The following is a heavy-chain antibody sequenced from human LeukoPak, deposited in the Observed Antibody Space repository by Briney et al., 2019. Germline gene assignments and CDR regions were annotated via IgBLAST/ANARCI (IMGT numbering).Heavy chain of an antibody. D-gene: IGHD2-21*02. CDR2: ISSGSNYI. J-gene: IGHJ4*02. CDR1: GFTFSSYG. Sequence: PGGSLRLSCAASGFTFSSYGMNWVRQAPGKGLEWVSSISSGSNYIYYADSVKGRFTISRDNAKNSLYLQMNSLRAEDTAVYYCARSPSDGYWGQGTLVTVSS. V-gene: IGHV3-21*01. CDR3: ARSPSDGY.